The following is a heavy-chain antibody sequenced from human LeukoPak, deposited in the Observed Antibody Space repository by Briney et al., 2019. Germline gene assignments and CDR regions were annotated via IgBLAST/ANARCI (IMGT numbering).Heavy chain of an antibody. Sequence: GGSLRLSCAASGFTFSSYAMSWVRQAPGKGLEWVSAISGSGGSTYYADSVKGRFTISRDNSKSTLYLQMNSLRAEDTAVYYCAKDRGSSWYGGDYYYMDVWGKGTTVTVSS. V-gene: IGHV3-23*01. CDR2: ISGSGGST. D-gene: IGHD6-13*01. J-gene: IGHJ6*03. CDR3: AKDRGSSWYGGDYYYMDV. CDR1: GFTFSSYA.